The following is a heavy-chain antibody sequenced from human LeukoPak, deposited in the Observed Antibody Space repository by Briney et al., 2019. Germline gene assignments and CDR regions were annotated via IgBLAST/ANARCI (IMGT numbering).Heavy chain of an antibody. CDR3: ARETRRIMITFVGVIGYGMDV. D-gene: IGHD3-16*02. V-gene: IGHV1-18*01. CDR1: GYTFTSYG. Sequence: ASVKVSCKASGYTFTSYGISWVRQAPGQGLEWMGWISAYNGNTNYAQKLQGRVTMTTDTSTSTAYMELRSLRSDDTAVYYCARETRRIMITFVGVIGYGMDVWGQGTTVTVSS. CDR2: ISAYNGNT. J-gene: IGHJ6*02.